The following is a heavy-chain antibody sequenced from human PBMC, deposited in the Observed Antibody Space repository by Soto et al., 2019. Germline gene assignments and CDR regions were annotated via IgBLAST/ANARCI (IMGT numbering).Heavy chain of an antibody. Sequence: QVQLVESGGGVVQPGRSLRLSCAASGFTFSSYAMYWVRQAPGKGLEWVAVISYDGNNKYYADSVKGRFTISRDNSKNTLYLQMNSLRAEDTAVYYCARAGCDGGSCYTLVGLRYGMDVWGHGTTGTVSS. V-gene: IGHV3-30-3*01. CDR1: GFTFSSYA. CDR3: ARAGCDGGSCYTLVGLRYGMDV. CDR2: ISYDGNNK. J-gene: IGHJ6*02. D-gene: IGHD2-15*01.